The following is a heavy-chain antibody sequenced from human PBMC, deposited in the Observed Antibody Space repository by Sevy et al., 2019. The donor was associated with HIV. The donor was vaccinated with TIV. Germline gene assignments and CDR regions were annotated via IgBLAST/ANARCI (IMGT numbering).Heavy chain of an antibody. CDR3: ARVGQNYYDSSGYYYPSFWDY. V-gene: IGHV3-21*01. J-gene: IGHJ4*02. Sequence: GGSLRLSCAASGFTLSSDSMNWVRQAPGKGLEWVSSISSSSSYIYYADSVKGRFTISRDNAKNSRYLQMNSLGAEDTAVYYCARVGQNYYDSSGYYYPSFWDYWGQGTLVTVSS. D-gene: IGHD3-22*01. CDR1: GFTLSSDS. CDR2: ISSSSSYI.